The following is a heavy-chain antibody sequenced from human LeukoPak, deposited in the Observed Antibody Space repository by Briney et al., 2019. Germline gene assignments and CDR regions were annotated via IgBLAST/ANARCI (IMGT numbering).Heavy chain of an antibody. D-gene: IGHD6-19*01. CDR1: GGSLSDYY. J-gene: IGHJ6*03. CDR2: IYTSGST. Sequence: SETLSLTCTVSGGSLSDYYWTWIRQPAGKGLEWIGRIYTSGSTNYNPSLKSRLTMSIDTSKNQFSLKLSSVTAADTAVYYCARGSFSSSTVVGWYTGYYYYYMDVWGKGTTVTVSS. CDR3: ARGSFSSSTVVGWYTGYYYYYMDV. V-gene: IGHV4-4*07.